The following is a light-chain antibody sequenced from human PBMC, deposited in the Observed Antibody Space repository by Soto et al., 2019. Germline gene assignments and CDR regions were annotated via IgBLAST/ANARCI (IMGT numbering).Light chain of an antibody. CDR1: SSDVGAFNY. J-gene: IGLJ1*01. CDR2: DVS. CDR3: ASYTTSSTYV. Sequence: QSVLTQPASVSGSPGQSIAISCTGTSSDVGAFNYVSWYQQHPGKAPKFMIFDVSSRPSGVSDRFSGSKSGNTASLTISGLQTEDEADYYCASYTTSSTYVFGTGTK. V-gene: IGLV2-14*03.